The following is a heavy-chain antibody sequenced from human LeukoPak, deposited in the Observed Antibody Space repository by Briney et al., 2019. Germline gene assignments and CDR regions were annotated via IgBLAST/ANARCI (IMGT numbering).Heavy chain of an antibody. CDR3: ARDFRLIAAAAFDY. J-gene: IGHJ4*02. Sequence: GASVKVSCKASGYTFTGYYMHWVRQAPGQGLEWMGWINPNSGNTGYAQKFQGRVTMTRNTSISTAYMGLSSLRSEDTAVYYCARDFRLIAAAAFDYWGQGTLVTVSS. D-gene: IGHD6-13*01. CDR2: INPNSGNT. CDR1: GYTFTGYY. V-gene: IGHV1-8*02.